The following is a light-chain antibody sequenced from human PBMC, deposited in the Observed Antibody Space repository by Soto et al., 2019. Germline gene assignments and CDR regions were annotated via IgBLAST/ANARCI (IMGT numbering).Light chain of an antibody. CDR3: EKYGSSPRT. CDR2: GVS. V-gene: IGKV3-20*01. J-gene: IGKJ1*01. Sequence: EIVLTQSPGTLSLSPGERATLSCRASQSVSSNYFAWYQQKPGQAPRLLIYGVSSRATGIPDRFSGSGSGTDFTLTISRLEPEDFAMYYCEKYGSSPRTFGQGTKVEIK. CDR1: QSVSSNY.